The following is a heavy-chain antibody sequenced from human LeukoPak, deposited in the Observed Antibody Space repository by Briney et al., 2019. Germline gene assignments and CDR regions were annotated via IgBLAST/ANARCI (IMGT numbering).Heavy chain of an antibody. D-gene: IGHD2-15*01. CDR3: ARYGAGSCYDY. CDR1: GFTFRTYA. Sequence: GGSLRLSCAASGFTFRTYAMHWVRQAPGKGLEYVSAISTDGYGTYYGNSVKGRFTISRDNSKNMLYLQMGSLRPEDMAVYYCARYGAGSCYDYWGQGTLVTVSS. V-gene: IGHV3-64*01. CDR2: ISTDGYGT. J-gene: IGHJ4*02.